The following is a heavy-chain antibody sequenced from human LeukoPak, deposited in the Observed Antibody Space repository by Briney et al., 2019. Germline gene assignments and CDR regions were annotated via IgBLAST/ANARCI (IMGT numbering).Heavy chain of an antibody. CDR1: GGSFSGYY. V-gene: IGHV4-34*01. J-gene: IGHJ4*02. D-gene: IGHD6-19*01. CDR2: INHSGST. CDR3: AREVLPVAGSANFDY. Sequence: ASETLSLTCAVYGGSFSGYYWSWIRQPPGKGLEWIGEINHSGSTNYNPSLKSRVTISVDTSKNQFSLKLSSVTAADTAVYYCAREVLPVAGSANFDYWGQGTLVTVSS.